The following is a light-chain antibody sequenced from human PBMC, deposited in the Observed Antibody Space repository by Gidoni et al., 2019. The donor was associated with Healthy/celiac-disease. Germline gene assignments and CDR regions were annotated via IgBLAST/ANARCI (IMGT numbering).Light chain of an antibody. V-gene: IGKV3-15*01. J-gene: IGKJ4*01. CDR2: GAS. CDR1: QSVSSN. CDR3: QQYNNWPPLT. Sequence: EIVLTQSPATLSVSPGERATLSCRASQSVSSNLAWYQQKPGQAPRLLIYGASTRATGIPARFSGRGYGTEFTLTISSLQSEDCAVYYCQQYNNWPPLTFGGGTKVEIK.